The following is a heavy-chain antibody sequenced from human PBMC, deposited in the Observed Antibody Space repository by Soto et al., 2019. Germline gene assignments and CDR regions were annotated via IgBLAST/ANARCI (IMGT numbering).Heavy chain of an antibody. CDR1: GGTFSSYA. Sequence: QVQLVQSGAEVKKPGSSVKVSCKASGGTFSSYAISWLRQAPGQGLEWMGGIIPIFGTANYAQKFQGRVTITADESTSTAYMELSSMRSEETAVYYCATKSSRALLWFGGFDYWGQEILVTVSS. CDR3: ATKSSRALLWFGGFDY. J-gene: IGHJ4*02. V-gene: IGHV1-69*01. D-gene: IGHD3-10*01. CDR2: IIPIFGTA.